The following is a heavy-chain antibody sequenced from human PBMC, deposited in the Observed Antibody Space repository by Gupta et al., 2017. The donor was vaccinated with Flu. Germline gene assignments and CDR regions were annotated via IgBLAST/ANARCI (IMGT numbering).Heavy chain of an antibody. Sequence: QVQLVESGGGVVQPGRSLRLSCAASGFTFSSYGMHWVRQAPGKGLEWVAVISYDGSNKYYADSVKGRFTISRDNSKNTLYLQMNSLRAEDTAVYYCAKDSGYYYYYMDVWGKGTTVTVSS. D-gene: IGHD3-10*01. CDR3: AKDSGYYYYYMDV. CDR1: GFTFSSYG. J-gene: IGHJ6*03. CDR2: ISYDGSNK. V-gene: IGHV3-30*18.